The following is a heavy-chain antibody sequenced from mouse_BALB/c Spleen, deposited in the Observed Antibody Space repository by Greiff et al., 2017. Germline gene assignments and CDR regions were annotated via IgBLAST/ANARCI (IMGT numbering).Heavy chain of an antibody. V-gene: IGHV14-4*02. CDR1: GFNIKDYY. J-gene: IGHJ4*01. Sequence: EVQLQQSGAELVRSGASVKLSCTASGFNIKDYYMHWVKQRPEQGLEWIGWIDPENGDTEYAPKFQGKATMTADTSSNTAYLQLSSLTSEDTAVYYCARNGNYYAMDYWGQGTSVTVSS. CDR2: IDPENGDT. CDR3: ARNGNYYAMDY. D-gene: IGHD2-1*01.